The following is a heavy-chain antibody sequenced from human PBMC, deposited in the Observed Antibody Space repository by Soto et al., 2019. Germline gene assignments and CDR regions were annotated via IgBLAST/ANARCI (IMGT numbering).Heavy chain of an antibody. CDR1: GYTFTSYA. J-gene: IGHJ4*02. D-gene: IGHD2-2*01. CDR2: INAGNGNT. V-gene: IGHV1-3*01. CDR3: ASGLTAAPTPDY. Sequence: QVQLVQSGAEVKKPGASVKVSCKASGYTFTSYAMHWVRQAPGQRLEWVGWINAGNGNTKYSQKFQGRVTITRDTSASKAYMELSSLRSEDTAVYYCASGLTAAPTPDYWGQGTLVTVSS.